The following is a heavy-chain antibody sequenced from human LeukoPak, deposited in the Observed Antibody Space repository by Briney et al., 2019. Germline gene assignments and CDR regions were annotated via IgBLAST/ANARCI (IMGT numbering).Heavy chain of an antibody. CDR1: GFVFSNYW. CDR2: INQDGSAK. V-gene: IGHV3-7*03. CDR3: ATSAAAAGSD. J-gene: IGHJ4*02. Sequence: PGGSLGLSFAASGFVFSNYWMSWGRPAPGKGVGGVANINQDGSAKYYMDSVKGRFTISRDNAQNSLYLQVNSLRAEDTAVYYCATSAAAAGSDWGQGTLVTVSS. D-gene: IGHD6-13*01.